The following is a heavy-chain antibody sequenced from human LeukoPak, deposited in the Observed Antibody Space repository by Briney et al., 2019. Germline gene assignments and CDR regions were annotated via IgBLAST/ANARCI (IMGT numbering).Heavy chain of an antibody. CDR1: GFTFSDHY. CDR2: TRNKANSYTT. J-gene: IGHJ6*03. CDR3: ARANSGWYGFYYYYMDV. D-gene: IGHD6-19*01. V-gene: IGHV3-72*01. Sequence: GGSLRLSCAASGFTFSDHYMDWVRQAPGKGLEWVGRTRNKANSYTTEYAASVKGRFTISRDDSKNSLYLQMNSLKTEDTAVYYCARANSGWYGFYYYYMDVWGKGTTVTVSS.